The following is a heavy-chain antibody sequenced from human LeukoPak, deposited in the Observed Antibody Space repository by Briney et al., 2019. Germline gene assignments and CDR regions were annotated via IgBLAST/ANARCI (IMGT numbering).Heavy chain of an antibody. Sequence: SETLSLTCTVSGGPISSYYWSWIRQPPGKGLEWIGYIYYSGSTNYNPSLKSRVTISVDTSKNQFSLKLSSVTAADTAVYYCARGGTVTTLPFDYWGQGTLVTVSS. CDR3: ARGGTVTTLPFDY. CDR2: IYYSGST. V-gene: IGHV4-59*01. D-gene: IGHD4-11*01. J-gene: IGHJ4*02. CDR1: GGPISSYY.